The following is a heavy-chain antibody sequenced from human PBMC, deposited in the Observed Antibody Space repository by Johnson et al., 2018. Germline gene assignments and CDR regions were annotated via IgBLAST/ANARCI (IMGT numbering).Heavy chain of an antibody. CDR1: GFTFGIYA. Sequence: VQLVQSGGGLVKPGRSLRLSCTASGFTFGIYAMSWFRQAPGKGLEWVGFIRSKAYGGTTEYAASVKGRFTISRDDSKSTAYLQMNSLTTEDTAVYYCTRASPYDFWSGNAYDAFDIWGQGTMVTVSS. CDR2: IRSKAYGGTT. V-gene: IGHV3-49*05. D-gene: IGHD3-3*01. J-gene: IGHJ3*02. CDR3: TRASPYDFWSGNAYDAFDI.